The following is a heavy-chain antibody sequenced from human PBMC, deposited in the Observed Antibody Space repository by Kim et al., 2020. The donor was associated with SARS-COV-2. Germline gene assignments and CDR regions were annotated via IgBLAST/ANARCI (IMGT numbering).Heavy chain of an antibody. V-gene: IGHV3-21*01. D-gene: IGHD6-13*01. J-gene: IGHJ4*02. Sequence: YYAASVTGRFTISRDNAKNSLYLQMNSLRAEDTAVYYCAGDSSWNEGFDYWGQGTLVTVSS. CDR3: AGDSSWNEGFDY.